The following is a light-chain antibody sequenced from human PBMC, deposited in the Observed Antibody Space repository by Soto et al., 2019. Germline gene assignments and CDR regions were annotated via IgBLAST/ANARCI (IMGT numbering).Light chain of an antibody. CDR2: DTT. CDR3: LLSYSGAHVV. CDR1: TGAVTSGHY. J-gene: IGLJ2*01. V-gene: IGLV7-46*01. Sequence: QTLVTQGPLLTVSPGGTVTLTCGSSTGAVTSGHYPYWFQQKPGQAPRTLIYDTTNKHSWTPARFSGSLLGGKAALTLSGAQPEDEAEYYCLLSYSGAHVVFGGGTKVTVL.